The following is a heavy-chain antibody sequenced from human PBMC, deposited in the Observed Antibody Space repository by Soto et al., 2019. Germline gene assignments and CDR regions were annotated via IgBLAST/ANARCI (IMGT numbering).Heavy chain of an antibody. V-gene: IGHV5-51*01. J-gene: IGHJ4*02. CDR3: ARRGSYYDSSGYLDYFDY. Sequence: GESLKISCKGSGYSFTSYWIGWVRQMPGKGLEWMGIIYPGDSDTRYSPSFQGQVTISADKSISTAYLQWSSLKASDTAMYCCARRGSYYDSSGYLDYFDYWGQGTLVTVSS. CDR1: GYSFTSYW. CDR2: IYPGDSDT. D-gene: IGHD3-22*01.